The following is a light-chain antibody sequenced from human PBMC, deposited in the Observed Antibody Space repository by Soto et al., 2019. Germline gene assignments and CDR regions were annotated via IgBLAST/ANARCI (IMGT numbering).Light chain of an antibody. Sequence: QPVLTQPASVSGSPGQSLTISCTGTGSDIGGYDFVSWYRQQPGKAPKLLIYEVSHRPSGVSSRFSASKSGNTASLTISGLQAEDEGDYYCSSYTISSTTVFGTGTKLTVL. CDR1: GSDIGGYDF. V-gene: IGLV2-14*01. CDR2: EVS. J-gene: IGLJ1*01. CDR3: SSYTISSTTV.